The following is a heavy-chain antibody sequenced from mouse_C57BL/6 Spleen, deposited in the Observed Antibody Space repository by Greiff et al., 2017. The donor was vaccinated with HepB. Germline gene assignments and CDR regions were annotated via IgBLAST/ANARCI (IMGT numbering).Heavy chain of an antibody. J-gene: IGHJ3*01. Sequence: QVQLQESGPGLVAPSQSLSITCTVSGFSFTSYAISWVRQPPGKGLEWLGVIWNGGGTNYNSALKSRLSISKDNSKSQVLLKMNSLQTDDTARYYCARTTVVATRAWFAYWGQGTLVTVSA. CDR3: ARTTVVATRAWFAY. D-gene: IGHD1-1*01. CDR2: IWNGGGT. CDR1: GFSFTSYA. V-gene: IGHV2-9-1*01.